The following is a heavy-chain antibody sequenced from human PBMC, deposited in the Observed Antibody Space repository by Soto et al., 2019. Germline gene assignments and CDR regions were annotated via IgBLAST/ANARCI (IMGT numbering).Heavy chain of an antibody. Sequence: GASVKVSCKASGGTFSSYAISWVRQAPGQGLEWMGWMNPDSGNTGYAQKFQGRVTMTRNTSISTAYMELSSLRSEDTAVYYCARRGEYQPLLYRYYYYYMDVWGKGTTVTVSS. D-gene: IGHD2-2*02. J-gene: IGHJ6*03. V-gene: IGHV1-8*02. CDR1: GGTFSSYA. CDR2: MNPDSGNT. CDR3: ARRGEYQPLLYRYYYYYMDV.